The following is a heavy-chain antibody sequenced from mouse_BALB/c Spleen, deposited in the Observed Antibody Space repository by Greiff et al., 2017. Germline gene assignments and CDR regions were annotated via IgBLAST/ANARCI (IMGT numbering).Heavy chain of an antibody. Sequence: EVMLVESGGGLVKPGGSLKLSCAASGFTFSDYYMYWVRQTPEKRLEWVATISDGGSYTYYPDSVKGRFTISRDNAKNNLYLQMSSLKSEDTAMYYCARHYYGSSYWFAYWGQGTLVTVSA. CDR1: GFTFSDYY. V-gene: IGHV5-4*02. J-gene: IGHJ3*01. CDR2: ISDGGSYT. D-gene: IGHD1-1*01. CDR3: ARHYYGSSYWFAY.